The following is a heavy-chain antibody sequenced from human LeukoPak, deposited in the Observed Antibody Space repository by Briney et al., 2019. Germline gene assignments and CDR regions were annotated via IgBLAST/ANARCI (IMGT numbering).Heavy chain of an antibody. D-gene: IGHD3-9*01. CDR3: ARDGGYYDILTGSIDY. CDR1: GFTFSSYS. CDR2: ISSSSSYI. J-gene: IGHJ4*02. V-gene: IGHV3-21*01. Sequence: GSLRLSCAASGFTFSSYSMNWVRQAPGKGLEWVSSISSSSSYIYYADSVKGRFTISRDNAKNSLYLQMNSLRAEDTAVYYCARDGGYYDILTGSIDYWGQGTLVTVSS.